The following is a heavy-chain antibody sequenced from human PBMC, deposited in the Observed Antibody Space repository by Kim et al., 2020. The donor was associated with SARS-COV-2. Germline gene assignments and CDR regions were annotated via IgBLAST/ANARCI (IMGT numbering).Heavy chain of an antibody. V-gene: IGHV3-30*01. Sequence: SVKGRFTISRDNSKNTLYLQMNSLRAEDTAVYYCARGDYYGSGAGLNDYWGQGTLVTVSS. D-gene: IGHD3-10*01. J-gene: IGHJ4*02. CDR3: ARGDYYGSGAGLNDY.